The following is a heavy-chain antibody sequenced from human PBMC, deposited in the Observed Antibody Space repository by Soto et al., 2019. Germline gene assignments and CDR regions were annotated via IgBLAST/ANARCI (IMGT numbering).Heavy chain of an antibody. CDR2: ISYDGSNK. D-gene: IGHD6-6*01. J-gene: IGHJ6*02. CDR1: GITFSSYA. V-gene: IGHV3-30-3*01. Sequence: QVQLVESGGGVVQPGRSLRLSCAASGITFSSYAMHWVRQAPGKGLEWVAIISYDGSNKYFGDSVNGRFTISRDNSKNTLYLQMNSVRAEDTAVYYCARARGTSSHFHYYGMDVWGQGTTVTVSS. CDR3: ARARGTSSHFHYYGMDV.